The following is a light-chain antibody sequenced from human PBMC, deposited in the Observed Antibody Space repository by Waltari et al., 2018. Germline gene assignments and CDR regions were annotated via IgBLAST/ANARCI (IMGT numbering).Light chain of an antibody. J-gene: IGLJ2*01. CDR2: GNN. CDR3: QSFDNMLSGGVV. CDR1: TSNIGAGHD. V-gene: IGLV1-40*01. Sequence: QSVLTQPPSVSGTPGQRVTISCSGSTSNIGAGHDVHWYQHLPGTAPKLRIYGNNNRPSGVPDRSSGSKSGTSASLAITGLQADDEADYFCQSFDNMLSGGVVFGGGTKLAVL.